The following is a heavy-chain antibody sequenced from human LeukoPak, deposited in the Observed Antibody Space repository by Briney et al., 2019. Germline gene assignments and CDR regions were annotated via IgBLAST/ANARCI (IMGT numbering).Heavy chain of an antibody. D-gene: IGHD4-17*01. CDR1: GGTFSSYA. V-gene: IGHV1-69*04. Sequence: SVKVSCKASGGTFSSYAISWVRQAPGQGLEWMGRIIPILGIANYAQKFQGRVTITADKSTSTAYMELSSLRSEDTAVYDCASLSVLDYGDYVTANHWFDPWGQGTLVTVSS. CDR3: ASLSVLDYGDYVTANHWFDP. J-gene: IGHJ5*02. CDR2: IIPILGIA.